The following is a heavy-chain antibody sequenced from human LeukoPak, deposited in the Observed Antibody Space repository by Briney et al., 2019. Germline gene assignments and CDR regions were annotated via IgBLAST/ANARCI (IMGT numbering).Heavy chain of an antibody. CDR1: GGSISSSSYY. D-gene: IGHD6-13*01. CDR2: IYYSGST. J-gene: IGHJ4*02. CDR3: ATQRRSSSWSRAADY. V-gene: IGHV4-39*01. Sequence: PSETLSLTCTVSGGSISSSSYYWGWIRQPPGKGLEWIGSIYYSGSTYYNPSLKSRVTISVDTSKNQFSLKLSSVTAADTAVYYCATQRRSSSWSRAADYWGQGTLATVSS.